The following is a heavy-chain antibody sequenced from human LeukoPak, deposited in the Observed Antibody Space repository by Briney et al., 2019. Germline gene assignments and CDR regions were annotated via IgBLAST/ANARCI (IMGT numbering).Heavy chain of an antibody. CDR2: FYYTGST. D-gene: IGHD3-3*01. J-gene: IGHJ6*03. V-gene: IGHV4-39*01. CDR1: GGSISSNGYY. CDR3: ARRFTSYYDFWSGEYYMDV. Sequence: SETLSLTCTVSGGSISSNGYYWGWIRQPPGKGLEGIGSFYYTGSTFYSPSLKSRVTISVDTSKNQFSLKLSSVTAADTAVYYCARRFTSYYDFWSGEYYMDVWGKGTTVTVSS.